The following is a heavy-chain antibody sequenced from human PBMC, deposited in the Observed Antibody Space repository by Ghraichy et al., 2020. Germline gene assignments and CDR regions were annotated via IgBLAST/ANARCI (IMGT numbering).Heavy chain of an antibody. V-gene: IGHV4-59*01. CDR1: GGSISSYY. Sequence: SETLSLTCTVSGGSISSYYWSWIRQPPGKGLEWIGYIYYSGSTNYNPSLKSRVTISVDTSKNQFSLKLSSVTAADTAVYYCARGPPYYDFWSGYYTVSVDNNWFDPWGQGTLVTVSS. CDR2: IYYSGST. CDR3: ARGPPYYDFWSGYYTVSVDNNWFDP. D-gene: IGHD3-3*01. J-gene: IGHJ5*02.